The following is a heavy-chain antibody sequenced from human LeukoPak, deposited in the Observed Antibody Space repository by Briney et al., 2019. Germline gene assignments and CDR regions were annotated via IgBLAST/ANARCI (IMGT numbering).Heavy chain of an antibody. Sequence: KTSETLSLTCTVSGGSISSYYWSWIRQPPGKGLEWIGYIYYSGSTNYNPSLKSRVTISVDTSKNQFSLKLSSVTAADTAVYYCARVGFDSSGYKRIGAFDIWGQGTMVTVSS. CDR1: GGSISSYY. CDR3: ARVGFDSSGYKRIGAFDI. V-gene: IGHV4-59*01. D-gene: IGHD3-22*01. CDR2: IYYSGST. J-gene: IGHJ3*02.